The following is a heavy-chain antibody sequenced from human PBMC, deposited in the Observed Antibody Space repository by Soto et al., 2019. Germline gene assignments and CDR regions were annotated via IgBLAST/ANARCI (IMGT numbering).Heavy chain of an antibody. Sequence: QVQLQQWGAGLLKPSETLSLTCAVYGGSFSGYYWSWIRQPPGKGLEWIGEINHSGSTNYNPSPKSRVTISVDTSKNQFSLKLSSVTAADTAVYYCARGDYDILTGPHYYYYGMDVWGQGTTVTVSS. V-gene: IGHV4-34*01. CDR1: GGSFSGYY. CDR3: ARGDYDILTGPHYYYYGMDV. D-gene: IGHD3-9*01. CDR2: INHSGST. J-gene: IGHJ6*02.